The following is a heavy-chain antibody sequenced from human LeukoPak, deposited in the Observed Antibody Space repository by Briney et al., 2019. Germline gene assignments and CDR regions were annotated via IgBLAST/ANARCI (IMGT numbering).Heavy chain of an antibody. CDR3: PKEDGIRYFDWLPPLDY. V-gene: IGHV3-30*18. Sequence: PGGSLRLSCAASGFTFSRYGMHWVRQAPGKGLEWVAVISYDGSNKYYADSVKGRFTISRDNSKNTLYLQMNSLRAEDTAVYFCPKEDGIRYFDWLPPLDYWGQGTLVTVSS. CDR1: GFTFSRYG. D-gene: IGHD3-9*01. J-gene: IGHJ4*02. CDR2: ISYDGSNK.